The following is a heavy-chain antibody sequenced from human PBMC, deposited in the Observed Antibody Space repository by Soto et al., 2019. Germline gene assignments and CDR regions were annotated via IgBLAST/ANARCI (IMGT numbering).Heavy chain of an antibody. J-gene: IGHJ4*02. V-gene: IGHV3-23*01. Sequence: GGSLRLSCAASGFTFSSYAMSWVRQAPGKGLEWVSAISGSGGSTYYADSVKGRFTISRDNSKNQFSLKLKSVTAADTAVFYCAGLFPYVSSGYHLNYLGQGTLVTVSS. CDR2: ISGSGGST. CDR1: GFTFSSYA. CDR3: AGLFPYVSSGYHLNY. D-gene: IGHD3-22*01.